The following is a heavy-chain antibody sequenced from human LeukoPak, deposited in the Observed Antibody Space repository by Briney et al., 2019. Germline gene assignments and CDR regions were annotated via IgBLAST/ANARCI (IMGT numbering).Heavy chain of an antibody. J-gene: IGHJ4*02. D-gene: IGHD3-22*01. CDR3: ARRYYYDSSGYYPFDY. CDR2: TNHSGST. Sequence: SETLSLTCAVYGGSFSGYYWSWIRQPPGKGLEWIGETNHSGSTNYNPSLKSRVTISVDTSKNQFSLKLSSVTAADTAVYYCARRYYYDSSGYYPFDYWGQGTLVTVSS. V-gene: IGHV4-34*01. CDR1: GGSFSGYY.